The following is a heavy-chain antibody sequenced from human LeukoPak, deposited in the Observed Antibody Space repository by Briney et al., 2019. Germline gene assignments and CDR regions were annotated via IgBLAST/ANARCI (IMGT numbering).Heavy chain of an antibody. J-gene: IGHJ4*02. Sequence: GGSLRLSCAASGFTFSSYSMNWVRQAPGKGLEWVSAISGSGGSTYYADSVKGRFTISRDNSKNTLYLQMNSLRAEDTAVYYCARDSYSSGHSDYWGQGTLVTVSS. CDR2: ISGSGGST. V-gene: IGHV3-23*01. CDR1: GFTFSSYS. D-gene: IGHD6-19*01. CDR3: ARDSYSSGHSDY.